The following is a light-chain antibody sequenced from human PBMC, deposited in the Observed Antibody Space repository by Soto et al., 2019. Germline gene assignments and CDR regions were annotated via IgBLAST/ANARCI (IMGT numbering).Light chain of an antibody. V-gene: IGKV1-5*03. CDR3: QQYNSFPWT. CDR2: KTS. J-gene: IGKJ1*01. Sequence: DIQMTQSPSTLSASVGDRVTITCRASQSISSWLAWYQQKPGKAPKLLIYKTSSLESGVPSRFSGSGSGTEFTLTISNLQPDDFDIYYYQQYNSFPWTCGQGTKVDIK. CDR1: QSISSW.